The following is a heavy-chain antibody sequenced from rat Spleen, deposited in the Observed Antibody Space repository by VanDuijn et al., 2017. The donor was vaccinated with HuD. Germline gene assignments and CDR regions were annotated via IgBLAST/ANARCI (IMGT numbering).Heavy chain of an antibody. J-gene: IGHJ2*01. V-gene: IGHV2-6*01. D-gene: IGHD4-3*01. CDR3: ARSGRD. CDR1: GFSLTSYT. CDR2: ISSGGST. Sequence: QVQLKESGPGLVQPSQTLSLTCTVSGFSLTSYTVSWVRQPPGKGLEWIAAISSGGSTYYNSALKSRLSISRDTSKSQVFLKMNRRQAGDTAMYFCARSGRDWGQGVMVTVSS.